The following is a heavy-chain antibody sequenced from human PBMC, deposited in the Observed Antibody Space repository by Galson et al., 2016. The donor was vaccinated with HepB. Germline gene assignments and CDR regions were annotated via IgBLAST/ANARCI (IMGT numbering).Heavy chain of an antibody. J-gene: IGHJ6*02. V-gene: IGHV3-7*01. D-gene: IGHD6-13*01. CDR1: GFTFTNYW. Sequence: SLRLSCAASGFTFTNYWMSWVRQAPGKGLEWVANIKPDGSEKYYVDSVKGRFAISRDNAKNSLYLQMNSLRAEDTAIYYCAKESHRSSWFVNYGMDVWGQGTTVTVSS. CDR3: AKESHRSSWFVNYGMDV. CDR2: IKPDGSEK.